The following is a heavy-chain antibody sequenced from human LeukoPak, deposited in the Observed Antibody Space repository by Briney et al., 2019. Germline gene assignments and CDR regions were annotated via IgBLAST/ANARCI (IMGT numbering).Heavy chain of an antibody. CDR1: GFTFDDYT. CDR2: ISWDGFST. V-gene: IGHV3-43*01. J-gene: IGHJ4*02. D-gene: IGHD3-22*01. CDR3: AKSDVPSIEAYYFES. Sequence: GGSLRLSCAASGFTFDDYTMHWVRQTPGKGLDWISLISWDGFSTYYAASVKGRFTISRDNSKSSLYLQMDALTADDSGLYYCAKSDVPSIEAYYFESWGQGTLVTVSS.